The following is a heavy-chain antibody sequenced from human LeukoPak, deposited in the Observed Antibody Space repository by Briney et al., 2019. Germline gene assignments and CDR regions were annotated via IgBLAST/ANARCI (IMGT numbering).Heavy chain of an antibody. CDR3: ASLKNYYDSSGYLVTDAFDI. D-gene: IGHD3-22*01. CDR2: IIPIFGTA. J-gene: IGHJ3*02. Sequence: ASVTVSCKASGGTFSSYAISWVRQAPGQGLEWMGGIIPIFGTANYAQKFQGRVTITADESTSTAYMELSSLRSEDTAVYYCASLKNYYDSSGYLVTDAFDIWGQGTMVTVSS. CDR1: GGTFSSYA. V-gene: IGHV1-69*13.